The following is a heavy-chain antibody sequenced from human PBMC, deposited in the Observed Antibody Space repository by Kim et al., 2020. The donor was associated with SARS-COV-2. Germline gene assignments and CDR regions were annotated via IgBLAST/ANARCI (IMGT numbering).Heavy chain of an antibody. CDR2: INHSGST. D-gene: IGHD6-13*01. V-gene: IGHV4-34*01. CDR1: GGSFSGYY. Sequence: SETLSLTCAVYGGSFSGYYWSWIRQPPGKGLEWIGEINHSGSTNYNPSLKSRVTISVDTSKNQFSLKLSSVTAADTAVYYCARGHLRYSSSWSLQLGFDYWGQGTLVTVSS. CDR3: ARGHLRYSSSWSLQLGFDY. J-gene: IGHJ4*02.